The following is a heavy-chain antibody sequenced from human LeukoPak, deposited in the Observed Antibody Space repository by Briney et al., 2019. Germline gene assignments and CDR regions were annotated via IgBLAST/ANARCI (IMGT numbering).Heavy chain of an antibody. CDR1: GYTFTGYY. V-gene: IGHV1-18*04. J-gene: IGHJ3*02. D-gene: IGHD3-9*01. CDR3: AREGYDILTGSRYFDI. Sequence: GASVKVSCKASGYTFTGYYMHWVRQAPGQGLEWMGWISAYNGNTNYAQKLQGRVTMTTDTSTSTAYMELRSLRSDDTAVYYCAREGYDILTGSRYFDIWGQGTMVTVSS. CDR2: ISAYNGNT.